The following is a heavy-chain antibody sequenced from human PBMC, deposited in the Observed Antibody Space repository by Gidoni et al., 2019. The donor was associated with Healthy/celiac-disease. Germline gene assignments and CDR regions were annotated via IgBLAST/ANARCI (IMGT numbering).Heavy chain of an antibody. CDR2: IYYSGST. Sequence: QLQLPASGPGLVTPSETLSLTCTFSGGSISSSSYYWGWIRQPPGKGLEWIGSIYYSGSTYYNPSLKRRVTISVDTSKNQFSLKLSSVNAADTAVYYCASMRYYYDSSGSIDYWGQGTLVTVSA. CDR3: ASMRYYYDSSGSIDY. V-gene: IGHV4-39*01. D-gene: IGHD3-22*01. J-gene: IGHJ4*02. CDR1: GGSISSSSYY.